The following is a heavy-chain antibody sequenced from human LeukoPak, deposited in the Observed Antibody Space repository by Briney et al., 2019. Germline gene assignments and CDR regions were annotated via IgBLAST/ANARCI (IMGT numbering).Heavy chain of an antibody. Sequence: GGSLRLSCAASGFTFSSYSMNWVRQAPGKGLEWVSYISSSSSTIYYADSVKGRFTISRDNAKNSLYLQMNSLRAEDTAVYYCARDKGGFDYWGQGTLVTVSS. CDR3: ARDKGGFDY. CDR1: GFTFSSYS. J-gene: IGHJ4*02. V-gene: IGHV3-48*01. CDR2: ISSSSSTI.